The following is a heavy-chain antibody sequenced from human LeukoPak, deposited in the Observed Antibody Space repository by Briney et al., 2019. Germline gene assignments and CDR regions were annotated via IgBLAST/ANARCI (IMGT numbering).Heavy chain of an antibody. D-gene: IGHD3-3*01. CDR3: ARRGPYDALGY. Sequence: ASVKVSCKASGYSFTGYYMHWVRQAPGQGLEGMRIINPSGGSTSYAQKFQGRVTMTRDTSTSTVYMELSSLRSEDTAVYYCARRGPYDALGYWGQGTLVTVSS. CDR1: GYSFTGYY. V-gene: IGHV1-46*01. CDR2: INPSGGST. J-gene: IGHJ4*02.